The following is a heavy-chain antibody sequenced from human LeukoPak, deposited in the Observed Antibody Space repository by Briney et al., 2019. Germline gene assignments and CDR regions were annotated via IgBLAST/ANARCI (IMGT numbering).Heavy chain of an antibody. V-gene: IGHV3-21*01. CDR2: ISSSSSYI. CDR1: GFTFSSYE. J-gene: IGHJ4*02. CDR3: ARRQGYCSGGSCFSLDY. Sequence: GGSLRLSCAASGFTFSSYEMNWVRQAPGKGLEWVSSISSSSSYIYYADSVKGRFTISRDNAKNSLYLQMNSLRAEDTAVYYCARRQGYCSGGSCFSLDYWGQGTLVTVSS. D-gene: IGHD2-15*01.